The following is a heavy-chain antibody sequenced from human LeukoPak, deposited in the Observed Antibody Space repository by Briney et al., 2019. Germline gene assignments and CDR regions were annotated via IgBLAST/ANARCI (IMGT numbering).Heavy chain of an antibody. Sequence: PSETLSLTCSVSGGSIGGYYWSWIRQSAGKGLEWIGHIYSTGTNNYNPSLRSRVTLSVDTSKNQFSLKLRSVTAADTAVYYCARGYSYGPMVFDYWGQGTLVTVSS. V-gene: IGHV4-4*07. J-gene: IGHJ4*02. CDR3: ARGYSYGPMVFDY. CDR2: IYSTGTN. CDR1: GGSIGGYY. D-gene: IGHD5-18*01.